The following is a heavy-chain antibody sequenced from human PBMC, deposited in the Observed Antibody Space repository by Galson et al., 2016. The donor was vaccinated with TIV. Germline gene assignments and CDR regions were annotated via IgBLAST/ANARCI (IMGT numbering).Heavy chain of an antibody. CDR2: IGGTGGST. J-gene: IGHJ4*02. D-gene: IGHD5-18*01. CDR1: GFRFSSYA. CDR3: AKDRQWIPSSLDY. V-gene: IGHV3-23*01. Sequence: SLRLSCAASGFRFSSYAMNWVRQAPGKGLEWVSSIGGTGGSTYYADSVKGRFTLSRDSYKDTVYLQMNSLRAEDTAIYFCAKDRQWIPSSLDYWDQGTLVTVSS.